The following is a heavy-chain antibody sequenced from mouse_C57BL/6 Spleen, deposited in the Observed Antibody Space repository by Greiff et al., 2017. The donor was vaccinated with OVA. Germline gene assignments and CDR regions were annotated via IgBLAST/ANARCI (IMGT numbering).Heavy chain of an antibody. J-gene: IGHJ1*03. Sequence: DVQLQESGPGMVKPSQSLSLTCTVTGYSITSGYDWHWIRHFPGNKLEWMGYISYSGSTNYNPSLKSRISITHDTSKNHFFLKLNSVTTEDTATYYCARASNWEGYFDVWGTGTTVTVSS. CDR1: GYSITSGYD. D-gene: IGHD4-1*01. V-gene: IGHV3-1*01. CDR3: ARASNWEGYFDV. CDR2: ISYSGST.